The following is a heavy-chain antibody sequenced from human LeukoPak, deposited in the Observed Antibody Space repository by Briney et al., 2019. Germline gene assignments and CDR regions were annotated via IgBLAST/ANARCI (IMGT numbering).Heavy chain of an antibody. CDR1: GGSFSGYY. CDR3: ASSTYYDILTL. V-gene: IGHV4-59*01. D-gene: IGHD3-9*01. Sequence: SETLSLTCAVYGGSFSGYYWSWIRQPPGKGLEWIGYIYYSGSTNYNPSLKSRVTISVDTSKNQFSLKLSSVTAADTAVYYCASSTYYDILTLWGQGTTVTVSS. J-gene: IGHJ6*02. CDR2: IYYSGST.